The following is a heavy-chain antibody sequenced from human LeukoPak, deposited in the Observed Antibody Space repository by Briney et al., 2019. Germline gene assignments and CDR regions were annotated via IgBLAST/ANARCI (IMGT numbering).Heavy chain of an antibody. Sequence: GGSLRLSCVGSGFMFSNYYMYWVRQALGKGLVWVSRIKNAGIDTIYADSVKGRFTVSRDNAKNTVYLQMSSLRAEDTAVYYCARGGYGHNMDAWGEGTTVTVSS. D-gene: IGHD3-10*01. V-gene: IGHV3-74*01. CDR2: IKNAGIDT. CDR3: ARGGYGHNMDA. J-gene: IGHJ6*03. CDR1: GFMFSNYY.